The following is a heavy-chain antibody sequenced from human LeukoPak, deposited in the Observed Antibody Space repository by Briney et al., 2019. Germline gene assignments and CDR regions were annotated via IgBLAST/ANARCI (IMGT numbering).Heavy chain of an antibody. V-gene: IGHV3-33*01. J-gene: IGHJ5*02. CDR1: GFSFSNHG. Sequence: GGSLRLSCAASGFSFSNHGIHWVRQAPGKGLEWVSLIWYDGSNKYYADSVKGRFTISRDDSKNTVYLQMNSLRAGDTSVYYCARRGSTSRYGRGWFDPWGQGTLVTVSS. D-gene: IGHD2-2*01. CDR2: IWYDGSNK. CDR3: ARRGSTSRYGRGWFDP.